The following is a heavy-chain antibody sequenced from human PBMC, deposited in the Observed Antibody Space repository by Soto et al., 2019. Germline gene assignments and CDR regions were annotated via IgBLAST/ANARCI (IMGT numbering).Heavy chain of an antibody. V-gene: IGHV4-34*01. CDR2: INHSGST. J-gene: IGHJ4*02. CDR1: GGSFSGYY. Sequence: QVQLQQWGAGLLKPSETLSLTCAVYGGSFSGYYWSWIRQPPGKGLEWIGEINHSGSTNYNPSLKSRVTISVDTYKNQFSLKLSSVTAADTAVYYCARGGVVVPAASYYFDYWGQGTLVTVSS. D-gene: IGHD2-2*01. CDR3: ARGGVVVPAASYYFDY.